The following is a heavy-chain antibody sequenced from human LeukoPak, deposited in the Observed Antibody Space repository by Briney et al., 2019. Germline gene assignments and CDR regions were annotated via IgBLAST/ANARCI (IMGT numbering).Heavy chain of an antibody. Sequence: SETLSLTCTVSGGSISSYYWSWIRQPPGKGLEWIGEINHSGSTNYNPPLKSRVTISVDTSKNQFSLKLSSVTAADTAVYYCARRKRAFDIWGQGTMVTVSS. CDR3: ARRKRAFDI. V-gene: IGHV4-34*01. CDR2: INHSGST. J-gene: IGHJ3*02. CDR1: GGSISSYY.